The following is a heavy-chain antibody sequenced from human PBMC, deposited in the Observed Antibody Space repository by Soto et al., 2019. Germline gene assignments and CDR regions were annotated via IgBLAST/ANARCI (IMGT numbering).Heavy chain of an antibody. D-gene: IGHD4-17*01. CDR2: ISAYNGNT. J-gene: IGHJ4*02. CDR1: GYTFTSYG. V-gene: IGHV1-18*04. Sequence: QVQLVQSGAEVKKPGASVKVSCKASGYTFTSYGISWVRQAPGQGLEWMGWISAYNGNTNYAQKLQDRVNMTSDTSTCTAYMELGSLRSDDTAVYYCASDGQIAPAHGTVTTFDYWGQGSLVTVSS. CDR3: ASDGQIAPAHGTVTTFDY.